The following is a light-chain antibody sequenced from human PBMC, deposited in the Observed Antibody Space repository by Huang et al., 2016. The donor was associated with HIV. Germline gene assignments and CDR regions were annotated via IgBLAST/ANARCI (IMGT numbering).Light chain of an antibody. Sequence: EIVMTQSPATLSVSPGGGATLSCRASQNVRSNLAWYQQTPGPAPRLLIDDTSTRASGVPARFSGSGSGTEFTLTISSLQSEDFAVYYCQQYNNWLAFGQGTKVEIK. V-gene: IGKV3D-15*01. CDR1: QNVRSN. CDR2: DTS. CDR3: QQYNNWLA. J-gene: IGKJ1*01.